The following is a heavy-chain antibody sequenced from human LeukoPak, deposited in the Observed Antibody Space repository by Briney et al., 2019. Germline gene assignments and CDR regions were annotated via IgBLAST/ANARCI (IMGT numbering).Heavy chain of an antibody. CDR3: ARATLAAAGYDY. V-gene: IGHV3-30*04. D-gene: IGHD6-13*01. Sequence: GGSLRLSCAASGFTFSSYAMHWVRQAPGKGLEWVAVISYDGSNKYYADSVKGRFTISRDNSKNTLYLQMNSLRAEDTAVYYCARATLAAAGYDYWGQGTLVTVSS. CDR2: ISYDGSNK. J-gene: IGHJ4*02. CDR1: GFTFSSYA.